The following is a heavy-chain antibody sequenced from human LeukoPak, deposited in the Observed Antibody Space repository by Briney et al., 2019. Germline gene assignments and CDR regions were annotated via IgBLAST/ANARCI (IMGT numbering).Heavy chain of an antibody. D-gene: IGHD3-10*01. CDR2: ISGSGIK. V-gene: IGHV3-48*03. J-gene: IGHJ5*02. CDR1: RFTFSSYE. CDR3: ARQDYYGSGSYSA. Sequence: PGGSLRLSCAASRFTFSSYEMNWVRQAPGKGLEWVSYISGSGIKHYADSVKGRFTISRDNAKNSLYLQMNSLRVEDTAVYYCARQDYYGSGSYSAWGQGTLVTVSS.